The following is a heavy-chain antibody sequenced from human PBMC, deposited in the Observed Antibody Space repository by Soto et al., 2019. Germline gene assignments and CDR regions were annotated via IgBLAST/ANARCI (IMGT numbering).Heavy chain of an antibody. J-gene: IGHJ6*02. D-gene: IGHD3-10*01. Sequence: ASVKVSCKVSGYTLTELSMHWVRQAPGKGLEWMGGFDPEDGETIYAQKFQGRVTMTEDTSTNTAYMELSSLRSEDTAVYYCARDLLWFGESHYYYGMDVWGQGTTVTVSS. V-gene: IGHV1-24*01. CDR1: GYTLTELS. CDR2: FDPEDGET. CDR3: ARDLLWFGESHYYYGMDV.